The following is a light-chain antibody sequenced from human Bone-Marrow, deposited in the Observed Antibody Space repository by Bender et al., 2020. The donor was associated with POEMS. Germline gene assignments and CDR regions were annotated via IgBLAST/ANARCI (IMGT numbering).Light chain of an antibody. CDR3: QAWDSSPDVV. Sequence: SYVLTQPPSVSVAPGQTARITCGGFNIGSKSVHWYQQAPGQAPVLVVHDDTDRPSGIPERFSGSNSGNTATLTVSGAQAMDEADYYCQAWDSSPDVVCVGGTELTVL. J-gene: IGLJ2*01. CDR1: NIGSKS. V-gene: IGLV3-21*02. CDR2: DDT.